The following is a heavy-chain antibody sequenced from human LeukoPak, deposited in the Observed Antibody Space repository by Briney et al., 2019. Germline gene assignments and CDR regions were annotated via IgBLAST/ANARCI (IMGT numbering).Heavy chain of an antibody. CDR3: ARTGGLYSSSWYADY. CDR2: IYYSGST. J-gene: IGHJ4*02. D-gene: IGHD6-13*01. V-gene: IGHV4-59*01. CDR1: GGSISSYY. Sequence: KPSETLSLTCTVSGGSISSYYWSWIRQPPGKGLEWIGYIYYSGSTNYIPSLKSRVTISVDTSKNQFSLKLSSVTAADTAVYYCARTGGLYSSSWYADYWGQGTLVTVSS.